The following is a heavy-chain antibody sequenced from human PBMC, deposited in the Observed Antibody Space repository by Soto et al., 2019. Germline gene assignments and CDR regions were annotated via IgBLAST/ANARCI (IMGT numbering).Heavy chain of an antibody. Sequence: EVQLVESGGGLVQPGGSLRLSCAASGYTFSTYAMHWVRQSPVKGLEYVSVINSNGGSTFYANSVKGRFTISRDNSKNTLYLQMGSLRVEDTGVYYCARAPGYSGYDALDYWGQGTLVTVSS. J-gene: IGHJ4*02. CDR1: GYTFSTYA. V-gene: IGHV3-64*01. CDR2: INSNGGST. CDR3: ARAPGYSGYDALDY. D-gene: IGHD5-12*01.